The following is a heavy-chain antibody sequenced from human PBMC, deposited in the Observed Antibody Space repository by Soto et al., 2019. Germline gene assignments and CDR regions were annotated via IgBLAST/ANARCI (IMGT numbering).Heavy chain of an antibody. CDR3: ARASVVIVATDAFDI. J-gene: IGHJ3*02. D-gene: IGHD5-12*01. CDR1: GGTFSSYA. CDR2: MNPNSGNT. V-gene: IGHV1-8*02. Sequence: GASVKASCKASGGTFSSYAISWVRQATGQGLEWMGWMNPNSGNTGYAQKFQGRVTMTRNTSISTAYMELSSLRSEDTAVYYCARASVVIVATDAFDIWGQGTMVTVSS.